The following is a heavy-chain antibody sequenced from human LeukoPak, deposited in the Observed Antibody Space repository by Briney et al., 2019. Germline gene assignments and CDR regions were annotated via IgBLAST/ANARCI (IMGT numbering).Heavy chain of an antibody. D-gene: IGHD4-11*01. CDR2: ISGSGTST. CDR1: GFTFSDYY. J-gene: IGHJ3*01. CDR3: ANEYSKGDV. Sequence: PGGSLRLSCAASGFTFSDYYMGWVRQAPGKGLECVSSISGSGTSTYYADSVKGRFTSSRDNSKNTLYLQMNSLRAEDTAVYYCANEYSKGDVWGQGTTVTVSS. V-gene: IGHV3-23*01.